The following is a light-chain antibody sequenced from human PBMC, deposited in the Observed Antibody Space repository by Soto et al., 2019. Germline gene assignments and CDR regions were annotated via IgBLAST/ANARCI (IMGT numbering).Light chain of an antibody. J-gene: IGKJ2*01. CDR2: GAS. CDR3: QQYNSWPPIT. V-gene: IGKV3-15*01. CDR1: QSVSSN. Sequence: EIVMTQSPATLSVSPGERATLSCRASQSVSSNLAWYQQKPGQAPRLLIYGASTRATGIPARFSGSGSGTAFSLTISSLQSEEFAVYYCQQYNSWPPITFGQGTKLEIK.